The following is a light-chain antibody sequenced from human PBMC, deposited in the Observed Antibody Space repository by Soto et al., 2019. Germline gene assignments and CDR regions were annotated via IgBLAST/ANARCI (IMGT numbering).Light chain of an antibody. CDR3: QQRIT. Sequence: IELAQSPCALSLSPGERATLSCRASQSVSSSYLAWYQQKPGQAPRLLIYGASSRATGIPDRFSGSGSGTDFTLTISRLEPEDFAVYYCQQRITFGPGTKVDIK. CDR1: QSVSSSY. CDR2: GAS. J-gene: IGKJ3*01. V-gene: IGKV3-20*01.